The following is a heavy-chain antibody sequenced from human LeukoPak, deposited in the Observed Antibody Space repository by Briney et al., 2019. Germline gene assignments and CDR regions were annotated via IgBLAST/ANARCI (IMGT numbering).Heavy chain of an antibody. CDR1: GGSISSSSYY. J-gene: IGHJ4*02. D-gene: IGHD6-19*01. CDR3: ARRSSGWCVFLDY. V-gene: IGHV4-39*01. Sequence: SETLSLTCTVSGGSISSSSYYWGWIRQPPGKGLEWIGSIYYSGSTYYNPSLKSRVTISVDTSKNQFSLKLSSVTAADTAVYYCARRSSGWCVFLDYWGQGTLVTVSS. CDR2: IYYSGST.